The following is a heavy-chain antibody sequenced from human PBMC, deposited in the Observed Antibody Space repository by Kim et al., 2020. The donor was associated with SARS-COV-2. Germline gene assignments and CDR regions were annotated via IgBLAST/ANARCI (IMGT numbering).Heavy chain of an antibody. J-gene: IGHJ5*02. D-gene: IGHD2-2*01. CDR3: ARDHVVVPAVPRTPNWFDP. V-gene: IGHV3-11*06. Sequence: GRFTISRDNAKNSLYLQMNSLRAEDTAVYYCARDHVVVPAVPRTPNWFDPWGQGTLVTVSS.